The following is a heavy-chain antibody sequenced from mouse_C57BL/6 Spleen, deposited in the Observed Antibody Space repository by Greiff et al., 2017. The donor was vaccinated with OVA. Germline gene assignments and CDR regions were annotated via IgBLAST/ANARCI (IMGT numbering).Heavy chain of an antibody. CDR3: ARRDYEFAY. CDR1: GFTFSDYG. D-gene: IGHD2-4*01. J-gene: IGHJ3*01. V-gene: IGHV5-17*01. CDR2: ISSGSSTI. Sequence: EVKVVESGGGLVKPGGSLKLSCAASGFTFSDYGMHWVRQAPEKGLEWVAYISSGSSTIYYADTGKGRFTISRDNAKNTLFLQMTSLRYEDTAMCYCARRDYEFAYWGQGTLVTVSA.